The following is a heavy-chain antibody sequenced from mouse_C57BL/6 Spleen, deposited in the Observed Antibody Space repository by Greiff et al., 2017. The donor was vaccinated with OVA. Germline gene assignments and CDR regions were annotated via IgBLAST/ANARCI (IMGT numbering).Heavy chain of an antibody. CDR1: GFTFSDYG. Sequence: DVMLVESGGGLVKPGGSLKLSCAASGFTFSDYGMHWVRQAPEKGLEWVAYISSGSSTIYYADKVEGRFTISRDNAMNTLFLQMTSLRSEDTAMCYCASVSFAYWGQGTLVTVSA. CDR2: ISSGSSTI. CDR3: ASVSFAY. V-gene: IGHV5-17*01. J-gene: IGHJ3*01.